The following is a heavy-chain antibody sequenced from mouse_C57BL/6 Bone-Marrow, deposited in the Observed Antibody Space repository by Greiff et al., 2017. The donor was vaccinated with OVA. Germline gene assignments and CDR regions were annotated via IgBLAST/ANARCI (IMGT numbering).Heavy chain of an antibody. V-gene: IGHV5-17*01. D-gene: IGHD2-1*01. CDR1: GFTFSDYG. Sequence: EVKLQESGGGLVKPGGSLKLSCAASGFTFSDYGMHWVRQAPEKGLEWVAYISSGSSTIYYADTVKGRFTISRDNAKNTLFLQMTSLRSEDTARYYCAKTYGNYYAMDYWGQGTSVTVSS. CDR2: ISSGSSTI. J-gene: IGHJ4*01. CDR3: AKTYGNYYAMDY.